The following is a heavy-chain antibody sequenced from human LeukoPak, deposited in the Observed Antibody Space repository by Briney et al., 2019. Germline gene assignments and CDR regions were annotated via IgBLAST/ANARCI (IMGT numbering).Heavy chain of an antibody. J-gene: IGHJ6*02. Sequence: GGSLRLSCAASGFPFSSYWMHWVRQVPGKGLLWVSRINSDGSATIYADSVRGRFTISRDNAKNTLYLQMSGLRVEDTAVYHCASDSPYYGMDVWGQGATVTVSS. V-gene: IGHV3-74*01. CDR2: INSDGSAT. CDR3: ASDSPYYGMDV. CDR1: GFPFSSYW.